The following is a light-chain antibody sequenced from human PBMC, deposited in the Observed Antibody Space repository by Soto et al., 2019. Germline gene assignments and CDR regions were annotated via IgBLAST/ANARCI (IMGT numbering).Light chain of an antibody. V-gene: IGLV2-14*01. CDR3: SSYTSSSTRV. CDR1: SSDVGGYNY. Sequence: QSALTQPASVSGSPGQSITISCTGTSSDVGGYNYVSWYQQHPGKAPKLMIYDVSNRPSGVSNRFSGSKSGNTAYLTISGLQAEDEADYDCSSYTSSSTRVFGGGTKLTVL. J-gene: IGLJ2*01. CDR2: DVS.